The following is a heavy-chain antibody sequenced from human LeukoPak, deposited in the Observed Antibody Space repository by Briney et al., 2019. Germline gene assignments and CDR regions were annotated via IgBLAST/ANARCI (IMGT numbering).Heavy chain of an antibody. CDR2: IYYSGST. D-gene: IGHD2-15*01. J-gene: IGHJ3*02. CDR3: ARESSDISGAFDI. V-gene: IGHV4-59*01. Sequence: PSETLSLTCTVSGGSISSYYWSWIRQPPGKGLEWIGYIYYSGSTNYNPSLKSRVTISVDTSKNQFSLKLSSVTAADTAVYYCARESSDISGAFDIWGQGTMVTVSS. CDR1: GGSISSYY.